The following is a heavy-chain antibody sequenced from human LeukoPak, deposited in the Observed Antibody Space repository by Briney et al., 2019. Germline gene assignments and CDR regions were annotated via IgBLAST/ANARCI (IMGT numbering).Heavy chain of an antibody. J-gene: IGHJ4*02. Sequence: GGSLRLSCTASGFTFINYSMNWVRQAPGKGLEWVSSISSSSSYIYYADSLKGRFTISRDNAKNSLYLQMNSLRAEDTAIYYCARRWLHTFDYWGQGTLVTVSS. D-gene: IGHD5-24*01. CDR2: ISSSSSYI. V-gene: IGHV3-21*01. CDR3: ARRWLHTFDY. CDR1: GFTFINYS.